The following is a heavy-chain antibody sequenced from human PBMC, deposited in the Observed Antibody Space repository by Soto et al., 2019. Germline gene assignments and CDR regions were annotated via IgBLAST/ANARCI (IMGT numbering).Heavy chain of an antibody. CDR3: ARGRKYYYDNTAAFCFDH. CDR1: GGSVSSGDYY. Sequence: SETLSLTCTVSGGSVSSGDYYWSRIQQPPGKGLEWIGYIYHSGTTNYNPSLKSRVTISLYTSKNQFSLKVTSVTAADTAVYYCARGRKYYYDNTAAFCFDHWAQGTLVTVSS. D-gene: IGHD3-22*01. J-gene: IGHJ4*02. CDR2: IYHSGTT. V-gene: IGHV4-61*08.